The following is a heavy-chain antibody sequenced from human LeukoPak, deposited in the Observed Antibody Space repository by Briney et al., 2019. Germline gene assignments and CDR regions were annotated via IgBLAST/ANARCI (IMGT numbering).Heavy chain of an antibody. CDR2: INHSGST. V-gene: IGHV4-34*01. CDR3: ARGTLYYYYMDV. Sequence: SETLSLTCAVYGGSFSGYYWSWIRQPPGKGLEWIGEINHSGSTNYNPSLKSRVTISVDTSKNQFSLKLSSVTAADTAVYYCARGTLYYYYMDVWGKGTTVTVSS. J-gene: IGHJ6*03. CDR1: GGSFSGYY.